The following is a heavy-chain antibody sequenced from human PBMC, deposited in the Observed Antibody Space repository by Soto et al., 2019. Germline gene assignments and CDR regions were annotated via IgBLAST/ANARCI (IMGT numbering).Heavy chain of an antibody. CDR2: IDTSGTST. J-gene: IGHJ4*02. CDR3: ARDSWYFDV. Sequence: GGSLRLSCGASGFTFTNFWMHWVRQVPGKGLVWVSRIDTSGTSTSYADSVKGRFTIFRDNAKSTVTLQMNSLRAEDTGVYYCARDSWYFDVWSQGSLVTVSS. CDR1: GFTFTNFW. V-gene: IGHV3-74*01. D-gene: IGHD6-13*01.